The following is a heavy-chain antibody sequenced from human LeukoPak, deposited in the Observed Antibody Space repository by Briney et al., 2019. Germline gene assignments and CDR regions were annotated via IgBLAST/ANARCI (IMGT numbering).Heavy chain of an antibody. D-gene: IGHD3-22*01. CDR2: FDPEDGET. CDR3: ARTIYDSSGYPLWGFDY. CDR1: GYTLTELS. J-gene: IGHJ4*02. Sequence: ASVKVSCKVSGYTLTELSMHWVRQAPGKGLEWMGGFDPEDGETIYAQNFQGRVTFSRDTSASTAYMELSSLRSEDTAVYCCARTIYDSSGYPLWGFDYWGQGSLVTVSS. V-gene: IGHV1-24*01.